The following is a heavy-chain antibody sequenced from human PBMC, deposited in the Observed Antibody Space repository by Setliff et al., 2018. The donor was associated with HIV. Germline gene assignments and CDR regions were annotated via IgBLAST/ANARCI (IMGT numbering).Heavy chain of an antibody. CDR1: GFSFSIYE. Sequence: GGSLRLSCVASGFSFSIYEMNWLRQAPGKGLEWISYVNAVDTTRYYADSVKGRFTISRDNAKNSLYLQMNSLRAEDTAMYYCVRGVSPSIWGLGTLVTVSS. J-gene: IGHJ4*02. V-gene: IGHV3-48*03. CDR2: VNAVDTTR. D-gene: IGHD3-10*01. CDR3: VRGVSPSI.